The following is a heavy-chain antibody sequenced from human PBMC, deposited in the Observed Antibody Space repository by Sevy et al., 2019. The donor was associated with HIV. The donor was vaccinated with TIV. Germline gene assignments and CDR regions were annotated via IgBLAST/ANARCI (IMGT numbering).Heavy chain of an antibody. CDR2: TSGSGLTT. CDR1: GFTFNNFA. CDR3: ARDYYNYVDYYFDY. Sequence: GGSLRLSCAASGFTFNNFAMSWVRQAPGSGLEWVSATSGSGLTTNYADSVKGRFTISRDNPKNTLYLQMNGLGAEDTAVYYCARDYYNYVDYYFDYWGQGTLVTVSS. D-gene: IGHD5-12*01. V-gene: IGHV3-23*01. J-gene: IGHJ4*02.